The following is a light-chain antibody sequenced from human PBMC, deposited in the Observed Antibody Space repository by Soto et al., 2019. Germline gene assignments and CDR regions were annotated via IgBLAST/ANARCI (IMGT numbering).Light chain of an antibody. V-gene: IGLV1-51*01. J-gene: IGLJ2*01. CDR1: SSNIGNNY. Sequence: QSVLTQPPSVSAAPGQKVTISCSGSSSNIGNNYVSWYQQLPGTAPKLLIYDNNKRPPGIPDRFSGTKSGTSATLGITGLQTGDEDDYYCGTWDSSLSALVFGGGTKVTVL. CDR2: DNN. CDR3: GTWDSSLSALV.